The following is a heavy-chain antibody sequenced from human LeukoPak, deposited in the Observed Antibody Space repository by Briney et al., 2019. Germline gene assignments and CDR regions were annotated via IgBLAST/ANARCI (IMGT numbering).Heavy chain of an antibody. Sequence: PSETLSLTCAVYGGSFSGYYWSWIRQPPGKGLEWIGEINHSGSTNYNPSLKSRVTISVDTSKNQFSLKLSSVTAADTAVYYCARDNGYSYGPNWFDPWGQGTLVTVSS. V-gene: IGHV4-34*01. CDR3: ARDNGYSYGPNWFDP. CDR1: GGSFSGYY. D-gene: IGHD5-18*01. CDR2: INHSGST. J-gene: IGHJ5*02.